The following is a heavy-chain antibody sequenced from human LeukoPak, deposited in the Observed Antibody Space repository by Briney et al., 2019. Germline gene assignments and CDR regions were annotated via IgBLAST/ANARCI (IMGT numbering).Heavy chain of an antibody. CDR1: GFTFSTYG. CDR3: AKALWFGELNY. CDR2: ISYDGTNK. J-gene: IGHJ4*02. Sequence: PGGSLRLSCAASGFTFSTYGMHWVRQAPGKGLEWVAVISYDGTNKYYADSVKGRFTISRDISENTLYLQLNSLRTEDTAVYYCAKALWFGELNYWGQGTLVTVSS. V-gene: IGHV3-30*18. D-gene: IGHD3-10*01.